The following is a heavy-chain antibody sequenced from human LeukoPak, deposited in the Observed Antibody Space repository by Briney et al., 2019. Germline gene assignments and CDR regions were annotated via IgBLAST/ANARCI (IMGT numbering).Heavy chain of an antibody. CDR1: GGTFSSYA. CDR2: IIPIFGTA. J-gene: IGHJ3*02. D-gene: IGHD4-17*01. Sequence: SVKVSCKASGGTFSSYAISWVRQAPGQGLEWMGGIIPIFGTANYAQKFQGRVTITADESTSTAYMELSSLRSEDTAVYYCARSAGDYGDPYDAFDIWGQGTMVTVSS. CDR3: ARSAGDYGDPYDAFDI. V-gene: IGHV1-69*13.